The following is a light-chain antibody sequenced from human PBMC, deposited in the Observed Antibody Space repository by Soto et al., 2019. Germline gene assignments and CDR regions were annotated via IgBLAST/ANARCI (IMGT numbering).Light chain of an antibody. CDR2: GAS. V-gene: IGKV3-15*01. J-gene: IGKJ5*01. CDR3: QQYNNWLIT. Sequence: EILMTQSPATLSVSPGERATLSCSASQSVSSNLAWYQQKPGQAPRLLIYGASTRATGIPARFSGSGSGTEFTLTISSLQSEDFAVYYCQQYNNWLITFGQGTRLEIK. CDR1: QSVSSN.